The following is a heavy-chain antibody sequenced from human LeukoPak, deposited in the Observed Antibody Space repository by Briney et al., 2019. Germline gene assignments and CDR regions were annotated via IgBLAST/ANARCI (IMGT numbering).Heavy chain of an antibody. CDR1: GFTFSSYA. CDR3: AKDNIVVVPAAIS. CDR2: ISGRGGST. D-gene: IGHD2-2*01. Sequence: GGSLSLSGAASGFTFSSYAMSWVAQAPGKGWTWFSAISGRGGSTYYADSVKGRFTISRDNSKNTLYLQMNSLRAEDTAVYYCAKDNIVVVPAAISWGQGTLVTVSS. V-gene: IGHV3-23*01. J-gene: IGHJ5*02.